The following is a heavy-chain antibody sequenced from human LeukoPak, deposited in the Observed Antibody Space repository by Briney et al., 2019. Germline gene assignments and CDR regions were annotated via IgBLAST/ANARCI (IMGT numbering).Heavy chain of an antibody. CDR2: ISGSGGST. V-gene: IGHV3-23*01. Sequence: GGSLRLSCAASGFTFSSYAMSWVRQAPGRGLEWVSAISGSGGSTYYADPVKGRFTISRDNSKNTLYLQMNSLRAEDTAVYYCASNPLIVVVPAAKNWFDPWGQGTLVTVSS. CDR1: GFTFSSYA. CDR3: ASNPLIVVVPAAKNWFDP. D-gene: IGHD2-2*01. J-gene: IGHJ5*02.